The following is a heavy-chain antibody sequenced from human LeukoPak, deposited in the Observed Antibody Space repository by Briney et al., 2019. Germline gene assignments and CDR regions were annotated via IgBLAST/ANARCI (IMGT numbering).Heavy chain of an antibody. Sequence: GGSLRLSCAASGFTFDSYAMTWVRQAPGKGLEWVSTNSVKGRFTISRDNSKNTLYLLMNTLRVDDTAVYFCAKSSVVGWRFDNWGQGTLVTVSS. V-gene: IGHV3-23*01. J-gene: IGHJ5*02. CDR1: GFTFDSYA. D-gene: IGHD2-15*01. CDR3: AKSSVVGWRFDN.